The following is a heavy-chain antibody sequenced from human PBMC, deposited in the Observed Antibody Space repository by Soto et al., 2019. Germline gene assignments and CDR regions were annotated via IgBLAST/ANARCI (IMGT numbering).Heavy chain of an antibody. V-gene: IGHV3-23*01. Sequence: GGSLRLSCAASGFAFSSYAMSWVRQAPGKGLEWVSAITGGGSTYYADSVKGRFTISRDNSKNTLYLQMDSLRAEDTAVYYCAKEYDSSGYNKYFDYWGQGTLVTVSS. CDR1: GFAFSSYA. J-gene: IGHJ4*02. CDR2: ITGGGST. CDR3: AKEYDSSGYNKYFDY. D-gene: IGHD3-22*01.